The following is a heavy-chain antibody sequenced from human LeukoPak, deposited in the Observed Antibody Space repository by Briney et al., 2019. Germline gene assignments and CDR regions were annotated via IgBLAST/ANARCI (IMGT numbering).Heavy chain of an antibody. Sequence: SQTLSLTCTVSGGSISSGSYYWSWVRQPAGKGLEWLGCIYTSGSTNYNPSLKSRVTISVDTSKNQFSLKLSSVTAADTAVYYCARAPYSSSWSAEYFQHWGQGTLVTVSS. CDR1: GGSISSGSYY. V-gene: IGHV4-61*02. CDR3: ARAPYSSSWSAEYFQH. CDR2: IYTSGST. D-gene: IGHD6-13*01. J-gene: IGHJ1*01.